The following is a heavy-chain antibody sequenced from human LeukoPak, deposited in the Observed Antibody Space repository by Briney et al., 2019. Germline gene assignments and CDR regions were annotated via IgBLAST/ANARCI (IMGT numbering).Heavy chain of an antibody. CDR3: AKAFRIVGIGNPDDAFDV. CDR1: GFTFNKYA. D-gene: IGHD1-26*01. Sequence: GGSLRLPCAASGFTFNKYAMNWARQPQGKGLEWAHSIAGTGGSTYYADSVKGRFTLSRDNSENTLYLQLNSLRAEDSGIYYCAKAFRIVGIGNPDDAFDVWGQGTVVTVS. J-gene: IGHJ3*01. V-gene: IGHV3-23*01. CDR2: IAGTGGST.